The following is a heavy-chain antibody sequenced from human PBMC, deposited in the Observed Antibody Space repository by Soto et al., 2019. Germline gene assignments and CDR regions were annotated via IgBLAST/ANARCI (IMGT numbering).Heavy chain of an antibody. CDR1: GFTFITYG. V-gene: IGHV3-33*01. J-gene: IGHJ4*02. Sequence: QVQLVESGGGVVQPGRSLRLSCAASGFTFITYGMHWVRQAPGKGLEWVAVIWYDGSKKYYADSVKGRFTISRDNSKNTTDRQIHRLRIEDTAVYYCARDYYGSGSQYNPIDYWGQGTLVTATS. CDR2: IWYDGSKK. D-gene: IGHD3-10*01. CDR3: ARDYYGSGSQYNPIDY.